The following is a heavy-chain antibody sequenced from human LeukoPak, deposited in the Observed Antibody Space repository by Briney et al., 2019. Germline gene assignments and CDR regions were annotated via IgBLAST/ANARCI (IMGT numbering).Heavy chain of an antibody. D-gene: IGHD3-22*01. Sequence: GGSLRLSCAASGFTFSSYGMHWVRQALGKGLEWVAVIWYDGSNKYYADSVKGRFTISRDNSKNTLYLQMNSLRAEDTAVYYCARDRAHYYDGSYYFDYWGQGTLVTVSS. CDR1: GFTFSSYG. CDR2: IWYDGSNK. CDR3: ARDRAHYYDGSYYFDY. V-gene: IGHV3-33*01. J-gene: IGHJ4*02.